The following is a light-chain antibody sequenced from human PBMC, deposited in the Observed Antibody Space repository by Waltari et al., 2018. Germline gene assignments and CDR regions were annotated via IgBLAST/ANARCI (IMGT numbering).Light chain of an antibody. J-gene: IGKJ4*01. CDR1: RSVSANF. CDR2: AAF. Sequence: ESVLTQSPATLSLSPGETATISCRASRSVSANFLAWYQQKPGQAPRLLIHAAFRRATGVPDRFSGSGSETDFTLNINRLEPDDFAVYFCQQYGSSVSFGGGTKLEIK. V-gene: IGKV3-20*01. CDR3: QQYGSSVS.